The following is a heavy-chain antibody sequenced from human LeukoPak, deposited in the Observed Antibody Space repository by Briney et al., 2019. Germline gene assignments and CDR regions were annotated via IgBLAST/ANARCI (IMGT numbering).Heavy chain of an antibody. Sequence: GGSLRLSCAASGFTFSTYAMSWVRQAPGKGLEWVSRISGSGESIYYADSVKGRFTISRDNSKNTLYLQMNSLRAEDTAVYYCAKDPGQGSWGQGTLVTVSS. CDR2: ISGSGESI. J-gene: IGHJ5*02. CDR1: GFTFSTYA. CDR3: AKDPGQGS. V-gene: IGHV3-23*01.